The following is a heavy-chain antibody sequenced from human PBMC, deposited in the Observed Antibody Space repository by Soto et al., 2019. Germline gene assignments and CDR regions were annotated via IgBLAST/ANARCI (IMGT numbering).Heavy chain of an antibody. CDR1: GFTFSSHA. Sequence: PGGSVRLSCAASGFTFSSHAMCWVRQAPGKGLGWVSAISGSGVSTYYADSVKGRFTISRDNSKNTLYLQMNRLRAEDTAVYYCAKSPGMYYYDSSGYYHYDYWGQGTLVTVSS. D-gene: IGHD3-22*01. CDR3: AKSPGMYYYDSSGYYHYDY. V-gene: IGHV3-23*01. J-gene: IGHJ4*02. CDR2: ISGSGVST.